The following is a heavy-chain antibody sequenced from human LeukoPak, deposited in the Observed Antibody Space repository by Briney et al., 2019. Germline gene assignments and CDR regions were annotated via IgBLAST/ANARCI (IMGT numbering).Heavy chain of an antibody. D-gene: IGHD1-7*01. CDR2: INPNSGGT. J-gene: IGHJ4*02. CDR3: AMLVGLELYDY. Sequence: ASVKVSCKASGYTSTGYYMYWVRQAPGQGLEWMGWINPNSGGTNYAQKLQGRVTMTRDTSISTAYMELSRLRSDYTAVYYCAMLVGLELYDYWGQGTLVTVSS. CDR1: GYTSTGYY. V-gene: IGHV1-2*02.